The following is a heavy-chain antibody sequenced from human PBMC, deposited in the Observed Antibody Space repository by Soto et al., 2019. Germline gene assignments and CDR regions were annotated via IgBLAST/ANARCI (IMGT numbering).Heavy chain of an antibody. V-gene: IGHV3-23*01. J-gene: IGHJ4*02. CDR3: AKGIQWELPFDY. CDR2: ISSSRGST. D-gene: IGHD1-26*01. Sequence: RRLSCAASGFTFSTYAMSWVRQAPGKGLEWVSAISSSRGSTYYADSVKGRFTISRDNSKNTLYLQMNSLRAEDTAVYYCAKGIQWELPFDYWGQGTLVTVSS. CDR1: GFTFSTYA.